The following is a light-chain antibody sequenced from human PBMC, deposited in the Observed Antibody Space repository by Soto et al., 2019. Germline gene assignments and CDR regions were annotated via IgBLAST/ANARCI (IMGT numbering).Light chain of an antibody. Sequence: EIVLTQSPATLSLSPGERATLLCRASQTVSSYLVWYQQKPGQAPRLLIYDASNRATGVQARFSGSGSGTDFTLTISSLEPEDFAVYYCQQRSDWPITFGQGTRLEIK. J-gene: IGKJ5*01. V-gene: IGKV3-11*01. CDR1: QTVSSY. CDR2: DAS. CDR3: QQRSDWPIT.